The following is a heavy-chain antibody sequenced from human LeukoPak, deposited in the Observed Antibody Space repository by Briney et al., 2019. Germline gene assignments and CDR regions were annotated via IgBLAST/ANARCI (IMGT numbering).Heavy chain of an antibody. CDR2: INTNTGNP. J-gene: IGHJ4*02. V-gene: IGHV7-4-1*02. D-gene: IGHD3-10*01. CDR3: ARGSYYYGSGSFRHFDY. Sequence: GASVKVSCKASGYTFTSYAMNWVRQAPGQGLGWMGWINTNTGNPTYAQGFTGRFVFSLDTSVSTAYLQISSLKAEDTAVYYCARGSYYYGSGSFRHFDYWGQGTLVTVSS. CDR1: GYTFTSYA.